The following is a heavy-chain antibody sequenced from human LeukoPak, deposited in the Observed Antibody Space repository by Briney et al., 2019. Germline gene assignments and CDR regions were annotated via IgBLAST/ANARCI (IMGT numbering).Heavy chain of an antibody. Sequence: PGGSLRLSCAASGFTFSSYAMSWVRQAPEKGLEWVSAISGSGGTTYYADSVKGRFIISRDNSKNTLYLQMNGLRAEDTAVYYCAKRHYDFWSGYQNQMYYFDYWGQGALVTVSS. CDR1: GFTFSSYA. V-gene: IGHV3-23*01. CDR2: ISGSGGTT. D-gene: IGHD3-3*01. CDR3: AKRHYDFWSGYQNQMYYFDY. J-gene: IGHJ4*02.